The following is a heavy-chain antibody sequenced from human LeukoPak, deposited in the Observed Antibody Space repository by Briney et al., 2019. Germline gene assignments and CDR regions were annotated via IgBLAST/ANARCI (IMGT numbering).Heavy chain of an antibody. D-gene: IGHD6-13*01. J-gene: IGHJ4*02. Sequence: PGGSLRLSCAASGFTFSRYWMSWVRQAPGKGQEWVANIKQDGSETYYVDSVKGRFTISRDNAKSSLCLQMNSLRAEDTAVYYCARVAATGFDDYWGQGTLVTVSS. CDR3: ARVAATGFDDY. V-gene: IGHV3-7*01. CDR1: GFTFSRYW. CDR2: IKQDGSET.